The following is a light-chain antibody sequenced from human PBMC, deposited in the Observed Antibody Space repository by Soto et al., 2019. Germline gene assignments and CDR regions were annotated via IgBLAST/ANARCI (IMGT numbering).Light chain of an antibody. V-gene: IGKV2-28*01. CDR1: QSLLHSNGYNY. CDR3: MQALQTPPT. J-gene: IGKJ2*01. Sequence: DIVMTQSPLSLPVTPGEPASISCRSSQSLLHSNGYNYLDWYLQKPGQSPQLLIYLGSNRASGVPDRFSGSGSGTAFALKISRVEAEDAGAYYCMQALQTPPTFGHGTKLEIK. CDR2: LGS.